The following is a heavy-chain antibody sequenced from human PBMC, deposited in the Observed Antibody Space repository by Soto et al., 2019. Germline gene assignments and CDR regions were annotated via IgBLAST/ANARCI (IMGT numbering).Heavy chain of an antibody. CDR1: AFTLSNYA. CDR3: AKDWAPNCSGGNCYTGFAS. V-gene: IGHV3-23*01. CDR2: ISGSGGST. D-gene: IGHD2-15*01. Sequence: GGSLRLSCVASAFTLSNYAMNWVRQAPGKGLEWVSGISGSGGSTYYADSVKGRFTISRDNSKNTLYLQMNSLRAEDTAVYYCAKDWAPNCSGGNCYTGFASRGQGTLVTVSS. J-gene: IGHJ4*02.